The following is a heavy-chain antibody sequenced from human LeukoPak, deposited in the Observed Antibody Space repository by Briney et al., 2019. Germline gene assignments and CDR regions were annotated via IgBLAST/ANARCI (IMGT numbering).Heavy chain of an antibody. D-gene: IGHD7-27*01. J-gene: IGHJ6*02. Sequence: GASVKVSCKASGYTFTGYYMHWVRQAPGQGLEWMGWINPNSGGTNYAQKFQGRVTMTRDTSISTAYMELSRLMPDDTAVYYCARQLTGGTYYYYYGMDVWGQGTTVTVSS. CDR2: INPNSGGT. CDR3: ARQLTGGTYYYYYGMDV. V-gene: IGHV1-2*02. CDR1: GYTFTGYY.